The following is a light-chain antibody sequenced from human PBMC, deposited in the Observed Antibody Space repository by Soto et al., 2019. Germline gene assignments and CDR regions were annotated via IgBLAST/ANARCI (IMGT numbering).Light chain of an antibody. J-gene: IGKJ5*01. CDR2: DTS. CDR3: QQYNTWRSIG. V-gene: IGKV3-15*01. Sequence: EIVLAQSPANLSVARGECVSRCSPASQSVSNKLGWYQHKPGQAPRLLIYDTSTRAAGTPARFTGSGSGTGFTLTISSLQSEDFAVYYCQQYNTWRSIGFGQGTRLEIK. CDR1: QSVSNK.